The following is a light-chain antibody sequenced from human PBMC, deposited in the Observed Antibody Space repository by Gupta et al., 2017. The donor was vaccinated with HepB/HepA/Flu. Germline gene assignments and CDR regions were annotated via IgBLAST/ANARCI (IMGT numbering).Light chain of an antibody. Sequence: DIQMTQSPSTLSASVGDRVTITCRASQGISNWLAWYQQKPGKAPKLLIYKASSLESGVPSRFSGSGSGTEFTLTISSLQPDDFATYYCQQYLTYWTFGQGTKVEIK. J-gene: IGKJ1*01. CDR2: KAS. V-gene: IGKV1-5*03. CDR3: QQYLTYWT. CDR1: QGISNW.